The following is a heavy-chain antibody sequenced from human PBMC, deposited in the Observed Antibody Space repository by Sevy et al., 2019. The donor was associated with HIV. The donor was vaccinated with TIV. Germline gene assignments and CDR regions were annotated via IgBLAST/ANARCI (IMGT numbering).Heavy chain of an antibody. CDR1: GFTFSNYG. J-gene: IGHJ4*02. Sequence: GGSLRLSCVASGFTFSNYGMHWVRQAPGKGLEWVAFIHSDGTNQYYRHSVKGRFTISRDNAKKTLYLQMNSLRPEDTAMYFCSSRDYGDSIDYWGQGTPVTVSS. CDR3: SSRDYGDSIDY. V-gene: IGHV3-30*02. D-gene: IGHD4-17*01. CDR2: IHSDGTNQ.